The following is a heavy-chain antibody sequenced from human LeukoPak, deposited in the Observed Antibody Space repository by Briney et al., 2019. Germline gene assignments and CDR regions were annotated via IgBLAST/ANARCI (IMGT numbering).Heavy chain of an antibody. V-gene: IGHV3-23*01. CDR3: AKGGYDYIEVAYFDF. CDR2: IIGSSGST. Sequence: EGSLRLSCAASGFSFNSYAMSWVRQAPGKGLEWVSIIIGSSGSTFYADSVKGRFTISRDNSKNTLYLQMNSLRLEDTAVYYCAKGGYDYIEVAYFDFWGQGTLVTVSS. J-gene: IGHJ4*02. CDR1: GFSFNSYA. D-gene: IGHD5-12*01.